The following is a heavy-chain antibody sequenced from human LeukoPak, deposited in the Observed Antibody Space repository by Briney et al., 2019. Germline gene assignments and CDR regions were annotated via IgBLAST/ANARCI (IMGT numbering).Heavy chain of an antibody. V-gene: IGHV3-30-3*01. CDR2: ISYDGNNK. CDR3: ARGGLLGAAEHDY. J-gene: IGHJ4*02. D-gene: IGHD3-22*01. Sequence: GGSLRLSCAASGFTFSSYAMHWVRQAPGKGLEWVSVISYDGNNKYYADSVKGRFTISRDNSKNTLYLQMGSLRAEDMAVYYCARGGLLGAAEHDYWGQGTLVTVSS. CDR1: GFTFSSYA.